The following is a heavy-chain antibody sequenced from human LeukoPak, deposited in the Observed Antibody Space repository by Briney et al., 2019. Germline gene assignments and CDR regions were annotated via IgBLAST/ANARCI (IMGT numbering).Heavy chain of an antibody. D-gene: IGHD6-19*01. Sequence: PGGSLRLSCGASGFTFSTSWMSWVRQAPGEGLEWVANIKRDGSETYYVDSVKGRFTISRENTKNSLYLQMDSLRAEDTAVYFCARISTAVAGADYWGQGTLVTVSS. V-gene: IGHV3-7*01. CDR2: IKRDGSET. J-gene: IGHJ4*02. CDR3: ARISTAVAGADY. CDR1: GFTFSTSW.